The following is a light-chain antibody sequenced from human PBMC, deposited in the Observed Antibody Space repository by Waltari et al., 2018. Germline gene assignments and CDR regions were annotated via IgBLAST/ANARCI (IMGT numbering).Light chain of an antibody. CDR3: VLYMGSASWV. J-gene: IGLJ3*02. CDR1: SASVSTTYY. CDR2: NTN. V-gene: IGLV8-61*01. Sequence: QTVVTQEPSFSVSPGGTVTLTCGLTSASVSTTYYPSWYQQTPGQAPRTLIYNTNTRSSGVPDRFSGSILGNKAALTITGAQAEDESDYYCVLYMGSASWVFGGGTQLTVL.